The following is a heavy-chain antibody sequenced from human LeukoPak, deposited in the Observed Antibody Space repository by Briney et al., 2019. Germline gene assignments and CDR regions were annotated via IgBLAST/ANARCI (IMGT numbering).Heavy chain of an antibody. CDR2: ISSSSSYI. CDR3: ASHYYDSSGYSSWFDP. Sequence: GGSLRLSCAASGFTFSSYSMNWVRQAPGKGLEWVSSISSSSSYIYYADSVKGRFTISRDNAKNSLYLQMNSLRAEDTAVYYCASHYYDSSGYSSWFDPWGQGTLVTVSS. CDR1: GFTFSSYS. V-gene: IGHV3-21*01. J-gene: IGHJ5*02. D-gene: IGHD3-22*01.